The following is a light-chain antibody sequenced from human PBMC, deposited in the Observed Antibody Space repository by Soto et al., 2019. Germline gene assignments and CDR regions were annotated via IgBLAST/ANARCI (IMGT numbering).Light chain of an antibody. CDR2: DVS. Sequence: QSALTQPRSVSGSPGESVTISCSGTSSDVGSYNYVSWYQQYPGKAPKFMIYDVSERPSAVPVRFSGSKSGNTASLTISGLQAEDEAEYFCCSYSGSDSLLFGGGTTVTVL. CDR1: SSDVGSYNY. CDR3: CSYSGSDSLL. J-gene: IGLJ3*02. V-gene: IGLV2-11*01.